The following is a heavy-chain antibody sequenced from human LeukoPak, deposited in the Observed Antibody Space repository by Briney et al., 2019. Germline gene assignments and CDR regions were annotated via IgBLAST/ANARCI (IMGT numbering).Heavy chain of an antibody. Sequence: GGSLRLSCAATGFTFSNYAIHWVRQVPGEGLVWVARSKYDGSSTTHADSVKGRFTISRDNAKNTLYLQMNSLRAEDTAVYYCTRSDWFDPWGRGTLVTVSS. CDR3: TRSDWFDP. CDR1: GFTFSNYA. CDR2: SKYDGSST. J-gene: IGHJ5*02. V-gene: IGHV3-74*01.